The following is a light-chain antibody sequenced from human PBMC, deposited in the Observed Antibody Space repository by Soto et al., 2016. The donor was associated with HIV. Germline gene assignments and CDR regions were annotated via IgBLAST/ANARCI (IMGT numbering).Light chain of an antibody. J-gene: IGKJ5*01. CDR1: QSLLHSNGYNY. CDR2: MGS. CDR3: MQALQSRST. Sequence: IVMTQSPLSLPVTPGEPASISCRSSQSLLHSNGYNYLDWYLQKPGQSPQLLIYMGSNRASGVPDRFSGTGSGTDFTLKISRVEAEDVGVYYCMQALQSRSTFGQGHDWTL. V-gene: IGKV2-28*01.